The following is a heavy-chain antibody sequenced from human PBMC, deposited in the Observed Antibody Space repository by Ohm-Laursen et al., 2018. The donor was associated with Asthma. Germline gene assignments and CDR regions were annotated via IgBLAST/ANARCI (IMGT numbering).Heavy chain of an antibody. D-gene: IGHD2-8*01. CDR2: ISTASTFI. V-gene: IGHV3-21*01. J-gene: IGHJ4*02. CDR3: ARDGLGVFDY. Sequence: SLRLSCTASGYSFSLYSIHWIRQAPGKGLQWVASISTASTFIYYADSVKGRFTISRDNSKNTLYLQMNSLRAEDTAVYYCARDGLGVFDYWGQGTLVTVSS. CDR1: GYSFSLYS.